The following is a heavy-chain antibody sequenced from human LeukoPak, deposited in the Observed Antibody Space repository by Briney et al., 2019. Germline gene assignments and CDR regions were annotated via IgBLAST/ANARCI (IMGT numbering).Heavy chain of an antibody. CDR2: ISGDGRNI. D-gene: IGHD6-13*01. CDR1: GITFSSYW. V-gene: IGHV3-74*01. CDR3: AKDALPSSSWYAYYFDY. J-gene: IGHJ4*02. Sequence: PGGSLRLSCVASGITFSSYWMHWVRQDPRKGLVWVSRISGDGRNINYADSVKGRFTISRDNSKNTLYLQMNSLRAEDTAVYYCAKDALPSSSWYAYYFDYWGQGTLVTVSS.